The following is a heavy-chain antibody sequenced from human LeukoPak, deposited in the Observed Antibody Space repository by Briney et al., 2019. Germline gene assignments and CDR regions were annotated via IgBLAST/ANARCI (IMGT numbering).Heavy chain of an antibody. CDR2: VSYDGNIE. J-gene: IGHJ4*02. V-gene: IGHV3-30-3*01. D-gene: IGHD2-2*01. Sequence: GGSLRLSCVASGFIFTNFGMHWVRQPPGKGLEWMAVVSYDGNIENYADSVKGRFSISRDNSKNTLYLQMNSLRAEDTAVYYCARWGSTSCYDYWGQGTLVTVSS. CDR3: ARWGSTSCYDY. CDR1: GFIFTNFG.